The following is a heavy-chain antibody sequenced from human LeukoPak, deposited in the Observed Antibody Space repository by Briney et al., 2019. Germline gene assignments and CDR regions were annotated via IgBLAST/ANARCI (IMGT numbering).Heavy chain of an antibody. V-gene: IGHV3-23*01. CDR2: ISGSGGST. D-gene: IGHD6-19*01. Sequence: GGSLRLSCAASGFTFSSYAMSWVRQAPGKGLEWVSAISGSGGSTYYADSVKGRFTISRDSSQNTLYLQMNSLRADDTAVYYCARDRSSGWYDLGAFDIWGQGTMVTVSA. CDR3: ARDRSSGWYDLGAFDI. CDR1: GFTFSSYA. J-gene: IGHJ3*02.